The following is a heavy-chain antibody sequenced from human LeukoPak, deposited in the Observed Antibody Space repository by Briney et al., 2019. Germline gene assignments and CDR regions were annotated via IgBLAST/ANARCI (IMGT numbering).Heavy chain of an antibody. CDR2: MNPNSGNT. CDR1: GYTFTSYD. J-gene: IGHJ4*02. D-gene: IGHD1-14*01. Sequence: ASVKVSCKASGYTFTSYDIFWVRQVTGQGLEWMGWMNPNSGNTGHAQKFQGSVTMTRNTSISTAYMELSSLRSEDTAVYYCARGRRGLPDVYWAQGTLVTVSS. CDR3: ARGRRGLPDVY. V-gene: IGHV1-8*01.